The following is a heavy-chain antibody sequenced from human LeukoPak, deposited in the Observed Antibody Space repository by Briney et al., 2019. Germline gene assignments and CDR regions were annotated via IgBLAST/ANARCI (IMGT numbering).Heavy chain of an antibody. CDR1: GFTFSSYA. Sequence: PGRSLRLSCVASGFTFSSYAMHWVRQAPGKGLEWVALISYDGSNKYYADSVKGRFTISRDNAKNSLYLQMNSLRAEDTAVYYCARYCSGGSCKRGGYDAWGQGTLVTVSS. V-gene: IGHV3-30-3*01. CDR2: ISYDGSNK. CDR3: ARYCSGGSCKRGGYDA. D-gene: IGHD2-15*01. J-gene: IGHJ5*02.